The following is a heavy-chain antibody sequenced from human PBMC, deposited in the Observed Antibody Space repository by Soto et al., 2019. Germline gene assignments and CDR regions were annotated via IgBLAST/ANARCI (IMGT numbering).Heavy chain of an antibody. CDR1: GFTFSSYA. Sequence: EVQLLESGGGLVQPGGSLRLSCAASGFTFSSYAMSWVRQAPGKGLEWVSAISGSGGSTYYADSVKGRFTISGDNSKHTLYLPMNSLRAEDTAVYYCARVHSSSLDYWGQGTLVTVSS. CDR2: ISGSGGST. D-gene: IGHD6-13*01. CDR3: ARVHSSSLDY. V-gene: IGHV3-23*01. J-gene: IGHJ4*02.